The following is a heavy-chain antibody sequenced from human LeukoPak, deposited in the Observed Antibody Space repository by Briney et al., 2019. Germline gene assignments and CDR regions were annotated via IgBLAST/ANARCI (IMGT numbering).Heavy chain of an antibody. J-gene: IGHJ4*02. CDR2: IYYSGST. Sequence: PSETLSLTCTVSGGSISSYYWSWIRQPPGKGLEWIGYIYYSGSTNYNPSLKSRVTISVDTSKNQFSLKLSSVTAADTAVYYCARVRLKIVGATRGYYLDYWGQGTLVTVSS. D-gene: IGHD1-26*01. V-gene: IGHV4-59*01. CDR1: GGSISSYY. CDR3: ARVRLKIVGATRGYYLDY.